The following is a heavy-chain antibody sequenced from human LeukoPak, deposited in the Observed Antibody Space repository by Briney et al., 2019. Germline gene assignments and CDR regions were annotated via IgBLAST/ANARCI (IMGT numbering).Heavy chain of an antibody. Sequence: GGSLRLSCAASGFTFSSYSMIWVRQAPGKGLEWVSRINGDGNTTTNADYVKGRLTISRDNAKNTLYLQMNSLRVEDTAVYYCAREARNCSGGTCYSRSFDYWGQGTLVTVCS. V-gene: IGHV3-74*01. CDR1: GFTFSSYS. CDR3: AREARNCSGGTCYSRSFDY. D-gene: IGHD2-15*01. J-gene: IGHJ4*02. CDR2: INGDGNTT.